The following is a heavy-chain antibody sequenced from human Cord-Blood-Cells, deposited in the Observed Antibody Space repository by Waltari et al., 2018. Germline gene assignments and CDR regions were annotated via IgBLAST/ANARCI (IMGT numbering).Heavy chain of an antibody. CDR1: GGSISSYY. D-gene: IGHD1-1*01. J-gene: IGHJ4*02. V-gene: IGHV4-59*08. Sequence: QVQLQESGPGLVKPSETLSLTCTVSGGSISSYYWGWIRQPPGKGLEWIGYIYYSGSTNYNPSLKSRFTISVDTAKNQFSLELSSVTAADTAVYYCARGVYNLFDYWGQGTLVTVSS. CDR3: ARGVYNLFDY. CDR2: IYYSGST.